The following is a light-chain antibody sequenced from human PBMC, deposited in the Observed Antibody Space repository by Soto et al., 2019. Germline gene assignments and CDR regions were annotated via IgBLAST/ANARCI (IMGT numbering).Light chain of an antibody. V-gene: IGLV2-14*01. CDR1: SSDFGGYNY. CDR2: DVS. Sequence: QSVLTQPASVSGSPGQSITISCTGTSSDFGGYNYVSWFQQHPGKAPKLMISDVSNRPSGVSNRFSGSKSGNTASLTISGLQAEDEADYYCSSYTSGSTFYVFGTGTKSPS. CDR3: SSYTSGSTFYV. J-gene: IGLJ1*01.